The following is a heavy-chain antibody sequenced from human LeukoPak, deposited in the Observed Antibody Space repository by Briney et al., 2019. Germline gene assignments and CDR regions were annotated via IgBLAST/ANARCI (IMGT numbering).Heavy chain of an antibody. J-gene: IGHJ4*02. Sequence: SETLSFTCTVSGCSISTYYWTWIRQPPGQGPEWIGYIYYSGSTNYNPSLKSRVTMSVDTSKNQFSLKLNSVTAADTAVYYCARDRLGLPVDYWGRGTLVTVSS. D-gene: IGHD3-16*01. CDR3: ARDRLGLPVDY. V-gene: IGHV4-59*01. CDR2: IYYSGST. CDR1: GCSISTYY.